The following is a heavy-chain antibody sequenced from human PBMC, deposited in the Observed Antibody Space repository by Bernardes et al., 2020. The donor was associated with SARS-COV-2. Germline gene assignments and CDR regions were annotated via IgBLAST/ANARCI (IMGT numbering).Heavy chain of an antibody. CDR3: AQTVPAGIRHRGWFDP. V-gene: IGHV2-5*02. D-gene: IGHD2-2*01. CDR1: GFSLSPSGVG. J-gene: IGHJ5*02. Sequence: SGATLSKPTQTLTLTCPFSGFSLSPSGVGVGWIRQPPGKALEWLALIYWDDDKRYSPSLKSRLTITKDTSKNQVVLTMTNMDPVDTATYYCAQTVPAGIRHRGWFDPWGQGTLVTVSS. CDR2: IYWDDDK.